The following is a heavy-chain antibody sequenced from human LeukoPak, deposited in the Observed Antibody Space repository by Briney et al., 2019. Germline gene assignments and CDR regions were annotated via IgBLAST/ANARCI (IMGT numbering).Heavy chain of an antibody. D-gene: IGHD3-9*01. J-gene: IGHJ6*02. Sequence: SETLSLTCAVYGGSFSGYYWSWIRQPPGKGLEWIGEINHSGSTNYNPSLKSRVTISVDTSKNQFSLKLSSVTAADTAVYYCASGPGKGDILTGYYWRGDYYGMDVWGQGTTVTVSS. V-gene: IGHV4-34*01. CDR3: ASGPGKGDILTGYYWRGDYYGMDV. CDR2: INHSGST. CDR1: GGSFSGYY.